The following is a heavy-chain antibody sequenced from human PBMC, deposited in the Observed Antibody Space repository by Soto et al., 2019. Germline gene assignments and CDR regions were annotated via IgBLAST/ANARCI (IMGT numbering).Heavy chain of an antibody. J-gene: IGHJ6*02. Sequence: EVQLVESGGGLVQPGGSLRLSCAASGFTVSSNYMSWVRQAPGKGLEWVSVIYSGGSTYYADSVKGRFTISRHNSKNTLYLQMNSLRAGDTAVYYCAREGGYCSGGSCYSYYYYGMDVWGQGTTVTVSS. CDR1: GFTVSSNY. CDR3: AREGGYCSGGSCYSYYYYGMDV. D-gene: IGHD2-15*01. V-gene: IGHV3-53*04. CDR2: IYSGGST.